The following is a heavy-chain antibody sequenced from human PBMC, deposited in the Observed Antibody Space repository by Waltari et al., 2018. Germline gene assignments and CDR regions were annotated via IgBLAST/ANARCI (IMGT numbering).Heavy chain of an antibody. V-gene: IGHV4-59*11. D-gene: IGHD4-17*01. CDR3: ARVRAVTMTAFDY. Sequence: QVQLQESGPGLVKPSETLSLTCTVSGGSISSHYWSWIRQPPGKGLEWIGYIYYSGSTNYNPSLKSRVTISVDTSKNQFSLKLSSVTAADTAVYYCARVRAVTMTAFDYWGQGTLVTVSS. CDR2: IYYSGST. J-gene: IGHJ4*02. CDR1: GGSISSHY.